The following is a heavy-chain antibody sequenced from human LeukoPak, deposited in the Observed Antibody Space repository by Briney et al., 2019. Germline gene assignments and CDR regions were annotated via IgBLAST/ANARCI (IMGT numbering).Heavy chain of an antibody. Sequence: SSETLSLTCTVSGGSISSSSYYWGWIRQPPGKGLEWIGSIYYSGSTYYNPSLKSRVTISVDTSKNQFSLKLSSVTAADTAVYYCASYYFFPFDYWGQGTRVIVSS. CDR2: IYYSGST. D-gene: IGHD3-3*01. J-gene: IGHJ4*02. CDR3: ASYYFFPFDY. V-gene: IGHV4-39*01. CDR1: GGSISSSSYY.